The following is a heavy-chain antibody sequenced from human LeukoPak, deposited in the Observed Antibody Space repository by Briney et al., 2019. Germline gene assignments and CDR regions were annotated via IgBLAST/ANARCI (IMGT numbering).Heavy chain of an antibody. J-gene: IGHJ5*02. CDR3: YFEFRIAAGRSAWFDP. V-gene: IGHV1-8*01. D-gene: IGHD6-13*01. Sequence: ASVKVPCKASGYTFTSYDINWVRPATGQGLEWMGWMNPNSGNTGYAQKFQGRVTMTRNTSISTAYMELSSLRSEDTAVYYCYFEFRIAAGRSAWFDPWGQGTLVTVSS. CDR2: MNPNSGNT. CDR1: GYTFTSYD.